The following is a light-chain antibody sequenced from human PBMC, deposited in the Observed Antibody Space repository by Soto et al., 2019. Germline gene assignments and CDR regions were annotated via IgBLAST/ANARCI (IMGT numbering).Light chain of an antibody. CDR1: QSIDIW. Sequence: DIQMTQSPSTLSASVGDRITITCRASQSIDIWLAWYQQKPGKAPKLLIYEASSLESGVPSRFSGSGSGTEFTLTISSLQPDDFATYYCQQYDHHFGQGTKLEIK. CDR2: EAS. J-gene: IGKJ2*01. CDR3: QQYDHH. V-gene: IGKV1-5*01.